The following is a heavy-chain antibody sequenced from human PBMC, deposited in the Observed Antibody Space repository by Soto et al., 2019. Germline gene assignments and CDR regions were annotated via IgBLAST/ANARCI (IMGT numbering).Heavy chain of an antibody. V-gene: IGHV1-18*01. J-gene: IGHJ6*03. CDR3: ARAIPHMYYYYCYMDV. CDR2: ISAYNGNT. Sequence: ASVKVSCKASGYTFTSYGISWVRQAPGQGLEWMGWISAYNGNTNYAQKLQGRVTMTTDTSTSTAYMELSSLRSEDTAVYYCARAIPHMYYYYCYMDVWGKGTTVTVSS. CDR1: GYTFTSYG.